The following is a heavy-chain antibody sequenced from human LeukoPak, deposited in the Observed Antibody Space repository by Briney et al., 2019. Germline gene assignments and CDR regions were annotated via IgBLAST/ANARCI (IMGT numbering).Heavy chain of an antibody. D-gene: IGHD3-10*01. CDR3: ARDLREGSYWYFDL. J-gene: IGHJ2*01. Sequence: PGGSLRLSCAASGFTFSSYSMNWVRRAPGKGLEWVSYISSSSSTIYYADSVKGRFTISRDNAKNSLYLQMNSLRAEDTAVYYCARDLREGSYWYFDLWGRGTLVTVSS. CDR2: ISSSSSTI. V-gene: IGHV3-48*01. CDR1: GFTFSSYS.